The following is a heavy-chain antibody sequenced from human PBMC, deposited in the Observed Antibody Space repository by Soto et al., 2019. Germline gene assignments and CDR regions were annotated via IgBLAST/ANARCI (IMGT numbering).Heavy chain of an antibody. V-gene: IGHV4-59*01. Sequence: SETLSLTCTVSGGSISSYYWSWIRQPPGKGLEWIGYIYYSGSTNYNPSLKSRVTISVDTSKNQFSLKLSSVTAADTAVYYCARITYYYDSSGYYYFDYWGQGTLVTVSS. CDR1: GGSISSYY. D-gene: IGHD3-22*01. CDR2: IYYSGST. J-gene: IGHJ4*02. CDR3: ARITYYYDSSGYYYFDY.